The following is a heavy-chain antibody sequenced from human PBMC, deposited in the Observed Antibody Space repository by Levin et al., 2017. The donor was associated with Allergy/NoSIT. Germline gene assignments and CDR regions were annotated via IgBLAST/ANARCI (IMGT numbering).Heavy chain of an antibody. Sequence: PSETLSLTCAVYGGSFSGYYWSWIRQPPGKGLEWIGEINHSGSTNYNPSLKSRVTISVDTSKNQFSLKLSSVTAADTAVYYCARGSSWRGSGSYYPRLKWAFDIWGQGTMVTVSS. CDR1: GGSFSGYY. D-gene: IGHD3-10*01. V-gene: IGHV4-34*01. J-gene: IGHJ3*02. CDR2: INHSGST. CDR3: ARGSSWRGSGSYYPRLKWAFDI.